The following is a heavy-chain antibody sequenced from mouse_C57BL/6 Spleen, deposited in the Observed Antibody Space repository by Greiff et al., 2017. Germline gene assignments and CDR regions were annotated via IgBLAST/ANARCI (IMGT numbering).Heavy chain of an antibody. CDR2: IYPGCGYT. CDR1: GYTFTNYW. CDR3: GGGEYRGSRDCYNEV. V-gene: IGHV1-63*01. J-gene: IGHJ1*03. D-gene: IGHD1-1*01. Sequence: VQLQQSRAALVRPVTSVKMSCKASGYTFTNYWIGWAKQRPGHCLEWIGDIYPGCGYTNYNEKFKGKATLTADKSSSTAYMQFSSLTPEETAIYYYGGGEYRGSRDCYNEVWGTVATVTVS.